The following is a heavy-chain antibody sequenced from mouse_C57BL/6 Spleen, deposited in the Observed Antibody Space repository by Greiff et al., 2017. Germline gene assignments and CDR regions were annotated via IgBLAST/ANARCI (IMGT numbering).Heavy chain of an antibody. V-gene: IGHV1-80*01. CDR3: ARWGYGSSYGAMDY. J-gene: IGHJ4*01. CDR1: GYAFSSYW. D-gene: IGHD1-1*01. Sequence: QVQLQQSGAELVKPGASVKISCKASGYAFSSYWMNWVKQRPGKGLEWIGQIYPGDGDTNYNGKFKGKATLTADKSSSTAYMQLISLTSEDSAVYFCARWGYGSSYGAMDYWGQGTSVTVSS. CDR2: IYPGDGDT.